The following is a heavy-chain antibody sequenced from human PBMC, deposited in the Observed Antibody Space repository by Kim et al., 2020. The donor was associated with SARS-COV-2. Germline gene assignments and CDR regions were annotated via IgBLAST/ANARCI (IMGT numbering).Heavy chain of an antibody. CDR3: VRSSTTWHDWFDP. CDR2: IRNKAYSYTT. V-gene: IGHV3-72*01. J-gene: IGHJ5*02. Sequence: GGSLRLSCAASGFTFSDHYMDWVRQAPGKGLEWVGRIRNKAYSYTTEYAASVKGRFTISRDDSKNSVYLQMNSLKTEDTALYYCVRSSTTWHDWFDPWGQGTLVTVSS. CDR1: GFTFSDHY. D-gene: IGHD2-2*01.